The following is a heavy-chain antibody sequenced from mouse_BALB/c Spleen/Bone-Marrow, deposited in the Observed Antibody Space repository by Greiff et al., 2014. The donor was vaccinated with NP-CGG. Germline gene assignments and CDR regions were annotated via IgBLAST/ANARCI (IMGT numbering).Heavy chain of an antibody. CDR2: MSYSGGT. J-gene: IGHJ4*01. CDR3: SRYYFGGGYNYALDY. V-gene: IGHV3-2*02. CDR1: GYSITSDYA. Sequence: EVKLMESGPGLVKSSQSLSLTCTVTGYSITSDYAWNWIRQFPGNKLEWMGYMSYSGGTSYNPSLKSRITLTRDTSKNQFFLQLNSVTTEDTATYYCSRYYFGGGYNYALDYWGQGTSVTVSS. D-gene: IGHD1-1*01.